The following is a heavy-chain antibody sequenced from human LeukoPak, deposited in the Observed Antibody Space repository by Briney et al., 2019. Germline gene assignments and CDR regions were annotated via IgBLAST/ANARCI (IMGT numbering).Heavy chain of an antibody. D-gene: IGHD4-11*01. CDR3: ASSLGTVRYYFDY. Sequence: SVKVSCKASGYTFTSYDISWVRQAPGQGLEWMGGIIPIFGTANYAQKFQGRVTITADESTSTAYMELSSLRSEDTAVYYCASSLGTVRYYFDYWGQGTLVTVSS. J-gene: IGHJ4*02. CDR1: GYTFTSYD. V-gene: IGHV1-69*13. CDR2: IIPIFGTA.